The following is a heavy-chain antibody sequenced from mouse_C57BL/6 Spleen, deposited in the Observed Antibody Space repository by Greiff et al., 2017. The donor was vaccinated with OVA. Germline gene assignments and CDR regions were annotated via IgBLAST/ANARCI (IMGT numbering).Heavy chain of an antibody. D-gene: IGHD3-2*02. CDR2: IYPGDGDT. CDR3: VRLRDYFDY. J-gene: IGHJ2*01. CDR1: GYAFSSSW. Sequence: VQLQQSGPELVKPGASVKISCKASGYAFSSSWMNWVKQRPGKGLEWIGRIYPGDGDTNYNGKFKGKATLTADKSSSTAYMQLSSLTSEDSAVYFCVRLRDYFDYWGQGTTLTVSS. V-gene: IGHV1-82*01.